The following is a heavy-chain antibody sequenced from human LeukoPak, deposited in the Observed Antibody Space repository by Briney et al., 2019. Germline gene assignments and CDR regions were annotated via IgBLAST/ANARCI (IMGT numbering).Heavy chain of an antibody. Sequence: GGSLRLSCAASGFTFSAYAMSWVRQAPGKGLEWVSAISRSGSSTDYADSVKGRFTISRDNAKNSLYLQMNSLRAEDTAVYYCARGYTCGYWGQGTLVIVSS. D-gene: IGHD5-18*01. CDR2: ISRSGSST. CDR3: ARGYTCGY. CDR1: GFTFSAYA. V-gene: IGHV3-23*01. J-gene: IGHJ4*02.